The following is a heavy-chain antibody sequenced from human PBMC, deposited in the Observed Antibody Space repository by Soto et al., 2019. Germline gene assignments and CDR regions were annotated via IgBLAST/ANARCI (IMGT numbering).Heavy chain of an antibody. CDR1: GYTFTGYY. D-gene: IGHD2-15*01. Sequence: ASVKVSCNASGYTFTGYYMHWVRQAPGQGLEWMGWINPNSGGTNYAQKFQGWVTMTRDTSISTAYMELSRLRSDDTAVYYCARATRPICSGGSCHPGDAFDIWGQGTMVTVSS. CDR3: ARATRPICSGGSCHPGDAFDI. V-gene: IGHV1-2*04. J-gene: IGHJ3*02. CDR2: INPNSGGT.